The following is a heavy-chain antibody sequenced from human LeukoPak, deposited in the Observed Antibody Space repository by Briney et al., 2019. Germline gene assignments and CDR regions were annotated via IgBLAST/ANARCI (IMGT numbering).Heavy chain of an antibody. V-gene: IGHV3-23*01. D-gene: IGHD6-13*01. CDR1: GFSFSGYA. CDR2: VSDSGVNT. Sequence: GGSLRLSCAASGFSFSGYAMSWVRQAPGKGLDWVSGVSDSGVNTYYADSVKGRFTISRDNSKNTLYLQMNSLRAEDTAVYYCAKDLGYSSSWTGVDYWGQGTLVTVSS. J-gene: IGHJ4*02. CDR3: AKDLGYSSSWTGVDY.